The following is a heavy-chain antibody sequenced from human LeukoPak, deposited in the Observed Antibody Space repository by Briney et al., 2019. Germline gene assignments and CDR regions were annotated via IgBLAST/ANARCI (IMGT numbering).Heavy chain of an antibody. Sequence: ASVKVSCKASGYTFTGNYMHWVRQAPGQGLEWMGWIDPNNGGTNYAQTFQGRVTMTRDTSISTAYMELYSLRSDDTAVYYCARVLPSDYWGQGTLVTVSS. CDR1: GYTFTGNY. CDR2: IDPNNGGT. CDR3: ARVLPSDY. V-gene: IGHV1-2*02. J-gene: IGHJ4*02.